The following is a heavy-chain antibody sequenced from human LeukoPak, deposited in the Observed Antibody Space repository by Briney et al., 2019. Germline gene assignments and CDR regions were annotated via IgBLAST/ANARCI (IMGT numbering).Heavy chain of an antibody. CDR2: ISGSGGST. V-gene: IGHV3-23*01. CDR3: AREGGDGDYYYYMDV. CDR1: GFTFSNYA. D-gene: IGHD2-21*02. Sequence: PGGSLRLSCAASGFTFSNYAMTWVRQAPGKGLEWVSAISGSGGSTYYADSVKGRFTVSRDNAKSSLYLQMTSLRAEDTAVYFCAREGGDGDYYYYMDVWGKGTTVTVSS. J-gene: IGHJ6*03.